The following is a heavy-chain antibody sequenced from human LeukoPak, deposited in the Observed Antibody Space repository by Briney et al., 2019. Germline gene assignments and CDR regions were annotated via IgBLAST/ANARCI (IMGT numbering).Heavy chain of an antibody. CDR3: ARDNGGDYWYSDI. J-gene: IGHJ2*01. D-gene: IGHD2-21*01. CDR2: MYNNGST. V-gene: IGHV4-4*07. CDR1: GASISTYY. Sequence: PSETLSLTCTVSGASISTYYWSWIRQPAGKGLEWIGRMYNNGSTKYTPSLKSRVTMSVDTSKNQLSLRLSSVTAADTAVYCCARDNGGDYWYSDIWGRGTLVTVSS.